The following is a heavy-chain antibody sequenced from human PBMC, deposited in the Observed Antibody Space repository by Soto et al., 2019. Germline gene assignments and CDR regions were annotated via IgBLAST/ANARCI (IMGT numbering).Heavy chain of an antibody. CDR1: GGSFSGYY. J-gene: IGHJ6*02. D-gene: IGHD3-3*01. CDR2: INHSGST. Sequence: SETLSLTCAVYGGSFSGYYWSWIRQPPGKGLEWIGEINHSGSTNYNPSLKSRVTISVDTSTNQFSLKLSSVTAADTAVYYCERGPRFFKNGMDVWGQGTRVTVSS. V-gene: IGHV4-34*01. CDR3: ERGPRFFKNGMDV.